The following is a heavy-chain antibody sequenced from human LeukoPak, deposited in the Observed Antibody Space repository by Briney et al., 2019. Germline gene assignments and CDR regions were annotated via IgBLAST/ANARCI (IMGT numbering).Heavy chain of an antibody. J-gene: IGHJ5*02. CDR1: GGSISSGSYY. CDR3: ARDRGLRYYYGSGSHNWFDP. Sequence: PSETLSLTCTVSGGSISSGSYYWSWIRQPAGKGLEWIGRIYTSGSTNYNPSLKSRVTISVDTSKNQFSLKLSSVTAADTAVYYCARDRGLRYYYGSGSHNWFDPWGQGTLVTVSS. D-gene: IGHD3-10*01. V-gene: IGHV4-61*02. CDR2: IYTSGST.